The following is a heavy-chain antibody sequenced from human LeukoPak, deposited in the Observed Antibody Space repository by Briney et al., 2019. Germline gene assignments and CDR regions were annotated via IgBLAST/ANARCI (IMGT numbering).Heavy chain of an antibody. CDR3: ARVGSRGYYFDY. CDR2: ISGSSDTI. V-gene: IGHV3-48*01. D-gene: IGHD1-26*01. J-gene: IGHJ4*02. Sequence: GGSLRLSCAASGFIFSDFSMNWLRQAPGKGLEWVSYISGSSDTIYYADSVKGRFTTSRDNAENSLYLQMNSLTAEDTAVFYCARVGSRGYYFDYWGQGTLVSVSS. CDR1: GFIFSDFS.